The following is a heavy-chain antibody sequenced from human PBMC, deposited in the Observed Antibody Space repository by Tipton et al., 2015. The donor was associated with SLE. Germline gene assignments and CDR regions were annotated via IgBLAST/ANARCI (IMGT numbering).Heavy chain of an antibody. CDR1: GFTDSSSY. D-gene: IGHD4-17*01. CDR2: IYSGGST. CDR3: ARGVTTQSFDY. J-gene: IGHJ4*02. V-gene: IGHV3-53*04. Sequence: SLRLSCADSGFTDSSSYMSWVRQAPGKGLEWVSIIYSGGSTYYADSVKGRFTISRNNSKNTVYLQMNSLRAEDTAVYYCARGVTTQSFDYWGQGTLVTVSS.